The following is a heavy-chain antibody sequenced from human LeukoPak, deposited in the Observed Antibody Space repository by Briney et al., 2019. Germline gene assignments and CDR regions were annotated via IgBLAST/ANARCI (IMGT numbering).Heavy chain of an antibody. J-gene: IGHJ4*02. CDR3: ARADCSSSSCYEFDY. CDR2: IRSSGSIK. Sequence: GXXLRLSCAASGFTFSDYYMSWIRQAPGKGLEWVSYIRSSGSIKFYADSVRGRFTISRDNAKNSLYLQMNSLRAEDTAVYYCARADCSSSSCYEFDYWGQGTLVTVSS. D-gene: IGHD2-2*01. V-gene: IGHV3-11*04. CDR1: GFTFSDYY.